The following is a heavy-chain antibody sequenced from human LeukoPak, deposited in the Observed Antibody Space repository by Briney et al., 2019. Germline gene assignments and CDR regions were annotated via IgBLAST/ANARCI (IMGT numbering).Heavy chain of an antibody. V-gene: IGHV3-23*01. J-gene: IGHJ3*02. D-gene: IGHD2-2*01. CDR2: IAGGGSST. CDR3: VKDPDPRYCSSTSCSPI. CDR1: GFTVSFYA. Sequence: PGGSLRLSCAASGFTVSFYAMSWVRKAPGKGLEWVSVIAGGGSSTYYADSVKGRFTISRDNSKNTLYLQMNSLRVEDTAVYYCVKDPDPRYCSSTSCSPIWGQGTMVTVSS.